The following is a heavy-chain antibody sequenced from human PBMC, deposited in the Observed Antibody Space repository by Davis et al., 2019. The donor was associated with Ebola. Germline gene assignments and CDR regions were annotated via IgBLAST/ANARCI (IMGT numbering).Heavy chain of an antibody. CDR2: INPHNGNT. V-gene: IGHV1-18*04. CDR1: GYTFTNYG. Sequence: ASVKVSCKASGYTFTNYGITWVRQAPGQGLEWMGWINPHNGNTNYAQNVQGRVTMTTDTSTSTAYMEVGSLRSDDTAVYYCARAQFPTTSDYWGQGTLVTVPS. D-gene: IGHD1-1*01. CDR3: ARAQFPTTSDY. J-gene: IGHJ4*02.